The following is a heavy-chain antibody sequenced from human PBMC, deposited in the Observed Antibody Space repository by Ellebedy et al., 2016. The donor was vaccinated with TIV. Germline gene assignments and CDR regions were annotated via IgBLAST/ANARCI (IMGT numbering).Heavy chain of an antibody. D-gene: IGHD6-19*01. V-gene: IGHV3-7*03. J-gene: IGHJ4*02. Sequence: GESLKISCAGSGFTFSFYWMSWVRQAPGKGPEWVANINKDGSEKFYVDSVKGRFTISRDNSKNTLYLQMNSLRAEDTAVYYCAKDNAVWVAVAGSFDYWGQGTLVTVSS. CDR3: AKDNAVWVAVAGSFDY. CDR1: GFTFSFYW. CDR2: INKDGSEK.